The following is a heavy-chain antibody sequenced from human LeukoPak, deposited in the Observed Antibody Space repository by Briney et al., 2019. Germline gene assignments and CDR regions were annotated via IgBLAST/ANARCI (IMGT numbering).Heavy chain of an antibody. CDR1: GFTFSNYW. CDR3: ARGDGYNSYYFDY. V-gene: IGHV3-7*01. Sequence: GGSLRLSCAASGFTFSNYWMSWVRQAPGKGLEWVANIKDDGSGKYYVDSLKGRFTISRDNAKNSLYLQMNSLRAEDTAVYYCARGDGYNSYYFDYWGQGTLVTVSS. D-gene: IGHD5-24*01. J-gene: IGHJ4*02. CDR2: IKDDGSGK.